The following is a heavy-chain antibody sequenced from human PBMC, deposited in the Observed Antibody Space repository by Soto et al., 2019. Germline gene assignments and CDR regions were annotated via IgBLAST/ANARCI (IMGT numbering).Heavy chain of an antibody. Sequence: SETLSLTCAVYGGSFSGYYWSWIRQPPGKGLEWIGEINHSGSTNYNPSLKSRVTISVDTSKNQFSLKLSSVTAADTAVYYCARRVGYGYYYYYMDVWGKGTTVTVSS. CDR2: INHSGST. CDR3: ARRVGYGYYYYYMDV. J-gene: IGHJ6*03. CDR1: GGSFSGYY. V-gene: IGHV4-34*01. D-gene: IGHD5-12*01.